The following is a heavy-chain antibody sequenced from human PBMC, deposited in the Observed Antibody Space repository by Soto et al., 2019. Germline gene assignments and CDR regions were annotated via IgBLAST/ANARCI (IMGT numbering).Heavy chain of an antibody. Sequence: QMQLVQSGPEVRKPGTSVKVSCKASGFAFTSSTIQWVRQARGQRLECIGWIVVGTGNTKSAQKFPDTATITRDLSTSTVYLELGSLRSAATAIYYCAAVVAPDSGRDDAFDILGQGTKVTVSS. J-gene: IGHJ3*02. D-gene: IGHD3-10*01. CDR3: AAVVAPDSGRDDAFDI. CDR2: IVVGTGNT. CDR1: GFAFTSST. V-gene: IGHV1-58*02.